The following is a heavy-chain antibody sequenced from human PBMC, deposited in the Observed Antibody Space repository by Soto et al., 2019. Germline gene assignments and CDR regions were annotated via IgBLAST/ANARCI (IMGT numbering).Heavy chain of an antibody. J-gene: IGHJ4*02. CDR1: GFTFSSYA. CDR2: ISGSGDRT. D-gene: IGHD2-8*01. V-gene: IGHV3-23*01. CDR3: AKMNGPPH. Sequence: EVQLLESGGGLVQPGGSLRLSCAASGFTFSSYAMSWVRQAPGKGLEWVSAISGSGDRTYYADSVKGRFSISRDNSRNTLYMQMDSLRGEETAVYFCAKMNGPPHWGQGTLVTVSS.